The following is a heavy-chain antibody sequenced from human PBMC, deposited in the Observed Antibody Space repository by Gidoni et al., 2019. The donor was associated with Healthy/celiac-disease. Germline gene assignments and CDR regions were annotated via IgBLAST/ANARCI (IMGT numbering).Heavy chain of an antibody. J-gene: IGHJ4*02. V-gene: IGHV3-48*01. D-gene: IGHD3-3*01. CDR2: ISSSSSTI. CDR1: GFTFSSYS. CDR3: ASSRFLESFDY. Sequence: EVQLVESGRGLVQPGGSLGLSCAASGFTFSSYSMNWVRQAPGKGLEWVSYISSSSSTIYYADSVKGRFTSSRDNAKNSLYLQMNSLRAEDTAVYYCASSRFLESFDYWGQGTLVTVSS.